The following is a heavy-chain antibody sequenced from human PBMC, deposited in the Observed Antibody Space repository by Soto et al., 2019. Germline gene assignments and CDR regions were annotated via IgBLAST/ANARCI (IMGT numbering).Heavy chain of an antibody. CDR2: ISNSGGNT. CDR3: ARNARDIDW. V-gene: IGHV3-23*01. Sequence: EVQLLESGGGLVQPGGSLRLSCAASGFTFSNYGMSWVRQAPGKGLEWVSTISNSGGNTYYADSMKGRFTISRDNSKNTLYLQMNDPRAEDTAVYYCARNARDIDWWGQGTLVTVSS. CDR1: GFTFSNYG. J-gene: IGHJ4*02. D-gene: IGHD3-9*01.